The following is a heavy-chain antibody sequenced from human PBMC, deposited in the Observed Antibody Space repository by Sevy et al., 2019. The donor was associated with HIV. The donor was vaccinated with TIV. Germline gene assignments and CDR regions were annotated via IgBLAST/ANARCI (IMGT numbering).Heavy chain of an antibody. CDR1: GYTFPSYP. CDR3: AHGGYDGDEILYFEY. CDR2: INPNSGGT. Sequence: ASVKVSCKASGYTFPSYPLHWVRQAPGQGPEWIGWINPNSGGTNYAQKFQGRVTMTRDTSMNTVYMELSRLRSDDTAVFYCAHGGYDGDEILYFEYWGQGTLVTVSS. J-gene: IGHJ4*02. D-gene: IGHD5-12*01. V-gene: IGHV1-2*02.